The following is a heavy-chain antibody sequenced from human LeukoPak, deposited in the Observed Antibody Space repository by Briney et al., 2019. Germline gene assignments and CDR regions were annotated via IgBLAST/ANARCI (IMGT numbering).Heavy chain of an antibody. D-gene: IGHD1-26*01. J-gene: IGHJ4*02. Sequence: GRSLRLSCAASGFTFDDYAMHWVRQAPGKGLEWVSGISWNSGSIGYADSVKGRFTISRDNAKNSLYLQMNSLRAEDTALYYCAKDIFPWQVGATSAFDYWGQGTLVTVSS. V-gene: IGHV3-9*01. CDR2: ISWNSGSI. CDR1: GFTFDDYA. CDR3: AKDIFPWQVGATSAFDY.